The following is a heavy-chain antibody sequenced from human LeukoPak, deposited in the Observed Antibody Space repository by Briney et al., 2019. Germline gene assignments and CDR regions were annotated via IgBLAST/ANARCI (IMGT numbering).Heavy chain of an antibody. CDR2: IWYDGSNI. CDR1: GFTFSTYA. CDR3: ARGIVVVAGASDHFDY. Sequence: PGGSLRLSCAASGFTFSTYAMHWVRQALGKGLEWVALIWYDGSNIYYADSVKGRFTISRDDSKNTVYLQMDSLRADDTALYFCARGIVVVAGASDHFDYWGQGTLITVSS. D-gene: IGHD2-15*01. V-gene: IGHV3-33*01. J-gene: IGHJ4*02.